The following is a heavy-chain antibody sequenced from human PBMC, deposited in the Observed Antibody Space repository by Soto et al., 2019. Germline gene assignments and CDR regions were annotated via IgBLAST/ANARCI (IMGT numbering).Heavy chain of an antibody. CDR1: GYSFTSDW. D-gene: IGHD1-26*01. CDR2: IDPSDSYT. V-gene: IGHV5-10-1*01. CDR3: ARLVAVHSGSYSPDYYYGMDV. J-gene: IGHJ6*02. Sequence: PGDAVKICCKGSGYSFTSDWISSVRQMHRKGMEWMGRIDPSDSYTNYSPSFQGHVTISADKSISTAYLQWSSLKASDTAMYYCARLVAVHSGSYSPDYYYGMDVWGQGTTVTVSS.